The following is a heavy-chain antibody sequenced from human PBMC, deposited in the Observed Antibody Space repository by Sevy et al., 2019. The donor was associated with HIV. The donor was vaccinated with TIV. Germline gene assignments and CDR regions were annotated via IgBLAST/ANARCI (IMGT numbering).Heavy chain of an antibody. CDR3: AKGRKAGSSATYFDS. V-gene: IGHV3-9*01. CDR1: GFIFEDFA. D-gene: IGHD6-19*01. CDR2: ITWNSGNI. J-gene: IGHJ4*02. Sequence: GGSLRLSFAVSGFIFEDFAMHWVRQVPGRGLEWVAHITWNSGNIDYAGSVKGRFTISRDNAKRSLYLEMNSLTGEDTAFYYCAKGRKAGSSATYFDSWGQGTKVTVSS.